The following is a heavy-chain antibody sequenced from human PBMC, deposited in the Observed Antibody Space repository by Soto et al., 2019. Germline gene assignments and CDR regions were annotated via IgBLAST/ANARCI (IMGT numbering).Heavy chain of an antibody. D-gene: IGHD3-3*01. CDR3: AHRVLRTVFGLVTTTAIYFDV. V-gene: IGHV2-5*02. J-gene: IGHJ4*02. CDR2: IYWDDDK. Sequence: QITLNESGPTQVKPRQTLTLTCTFSGFSLTTSGVGVGWIRQSPGKAPEWLALIYWDDDKRDSPSLKSRLTITKDTSKNQVVLTMADLDPADTATYSCAHRVLRTVFGLVTTTAIYFDVWGQGTPVAVSS. CDR1: GFSLTTSGVG.